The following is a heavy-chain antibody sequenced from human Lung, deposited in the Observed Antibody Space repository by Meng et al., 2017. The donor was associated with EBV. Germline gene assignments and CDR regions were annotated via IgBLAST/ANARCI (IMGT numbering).Heavy chain of an antibody. D-gene: IGHD2-2*01. CDR2: INYSGIT. Sequence: QVPLQQWGQRLFKPSVTRSPTCGASGRSFSSSYWSWIRQPPGKGLEWIGKINYSGITNYNPSLKSRVTISVDTSKNQFSLSLNSVTAADTAVYYCARGGTSSAPFDYWGQGTLVTVSS. CDR1: GRSFSSSY. CDR3: ARGGTSSAPFDY. V-gene: IGHV4-34*01. J-gene: IGHJ4*02.